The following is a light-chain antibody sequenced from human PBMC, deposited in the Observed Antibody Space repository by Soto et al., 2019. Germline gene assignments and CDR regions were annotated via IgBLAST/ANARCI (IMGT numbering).Light chain of an antibody. CDR3: QQLNSYPLT. Sequence: DIQLTQSPSFLSASVGDRVTITCRASQGISSTYLAWYQQTPGKAPKILIYAASTLQSGVPSRFSGRGSGTDFTLTISSXQPEDFATYYCQQLNSYPLTFGGGTKVDIK. J-gene: IGKJ4*01. CDR2: AAS. CDR1: QGISSTY. V-gene: IGKV1-9*01.